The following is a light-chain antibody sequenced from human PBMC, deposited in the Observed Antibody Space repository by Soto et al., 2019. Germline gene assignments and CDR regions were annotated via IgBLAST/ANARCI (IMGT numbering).Light chain of an antibody. V-gene: IGLV2-14*01. CDR3: SSYTSSSPLV. Sequence: QSALTQPASVSGSPGQSITISCIGTSSDVGGSNYVSWYQQYPGKAPKLMIYEVSNRPSGVSDRFSGSKSGNTASLTISGLQAEDEADYYCSSYTSSSPLVFGGGTQLTVL. J-gene: IGLJ3*02. CDR2: EVS. CDR1: SSDVGGSNY.